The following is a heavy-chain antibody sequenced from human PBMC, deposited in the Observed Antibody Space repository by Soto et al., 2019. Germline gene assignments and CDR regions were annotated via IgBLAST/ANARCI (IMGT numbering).Heavy chain of an antibody. D-gene: IGHD2-15*01. CDR3: ASSDLGWLLMNPYAFDI. Sequence: GGSLRLSCAASGFTFSDYYMSWIRQAPGKGLEWVSHISSSGSTKYYADSVKGRFTISRDNAKNSLYLQMNSLRAEDTAVYYCASSDLGWLLMNPYAFDIWGQGTMVTVSS. CDR1: GFTFSDYY. CDR2: ISSSGSTK. J-gene: IGHJ3*02. V-gene: IGHV3-11*01.